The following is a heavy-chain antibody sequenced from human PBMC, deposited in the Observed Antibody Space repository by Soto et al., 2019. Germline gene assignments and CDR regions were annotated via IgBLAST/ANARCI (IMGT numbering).Heavy chain of an antibody. CDR1: GGTFSSYA. V-gene: IGHV1-69*06. Sequence: ASVKVSCKASGGTFSSYAISWVRQAPGQGLEWMGGIIPIFGTANYAQKFQGRVTITADKSTSTAYMELSSLRSEDTAVYYCARGILVVISPSLQDPLHIDYWGQGTLVTVSS. D-gene: IGHD2-21*01. J-gene: IGHJ4*02. CDR2: IIPIFGTA. CDR3: ARGILVVISPSLQDPLHIDY.